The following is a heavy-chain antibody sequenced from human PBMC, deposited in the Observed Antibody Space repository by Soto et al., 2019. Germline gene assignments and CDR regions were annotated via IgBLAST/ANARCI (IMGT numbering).Heavy chain of an antibody. V-gene: IGHV1-18*04. D-gene: IGHD2-2*01. CDR1: GYTFTSYG. CDR2: ISAYNGNT. Sequence: ASVKVSCKASGYTFTSYGISWVRQAPGQGLEWMGWISAYNGNTNYAQKLQGRATMTTDTSTSTAYMELRSLRSDDTAVYYCAREYIVVVPAAYYYYYGMDVWGQGTTVTVSS. J-gene: IGHJ6*02. CDR3: AREYIVVVPAAYYYYYGMDV.